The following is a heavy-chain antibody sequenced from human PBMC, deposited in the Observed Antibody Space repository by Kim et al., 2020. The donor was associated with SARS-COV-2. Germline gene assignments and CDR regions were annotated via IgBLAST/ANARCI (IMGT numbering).Heavy chain of an antibody. CDR3: AKDASYCGGDCYSTGGMDV. CDR1: GFTFDDYA. CDR2: ISWDGGST. V-gene: IGHV3-43D*03. J-gene: IGHJ6*02. Sequence: GGSLRLSCAASGFTFDDYAMHWVRQAPGKGLEWVSLISWDGGSTYYADSVKGRFTISRDNSKNSLYLQMNSLRAEDTALYYCAKDASYCGGDCYSTGGMDVWGQGTTVTVSS. D-gene: IGHD2-21*02.